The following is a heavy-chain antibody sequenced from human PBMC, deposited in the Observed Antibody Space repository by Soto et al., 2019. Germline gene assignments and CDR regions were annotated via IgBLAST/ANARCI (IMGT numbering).Heavy chain of an antibody. D-gene: IGHD2-15*01. J-gene: IGHJ4*02. CDR2: IYNTGNT. Sequence: QVQLQESGPGLVKPSETLSLTCTVSGGSINNYYWSWIRQPPGKGLEWIGYIYNTGNTYYNPSLKSRVTISADTSKNQFSLNLRSVTAADTAVYYCASEEPGGFRFDYWGQGTLVTVSS. CDR1: GGSINNYY. V-gene: IGHV4-59*01. CDR3: ASEEPGGFRFDY.